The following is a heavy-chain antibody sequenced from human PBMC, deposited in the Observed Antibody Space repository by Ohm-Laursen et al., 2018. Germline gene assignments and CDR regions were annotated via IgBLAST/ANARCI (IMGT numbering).Heavy chain of an antibody. CDR2: ISTSGGST. CDR3: AKFTRDYSGLLDY. D-gene: IGHD4-11*01. J-gene: IGHJ4*02. V-gene: IGHV3-23*01. CDR1: GFTVSSNY. Sequence: SLRLSCAASGFTVSSNYMSWVRQAPGKGLEWVSSISTSGGSTYYADSMKGRFTISRDNSKNTLSLQINSLRAEDAAVYYCAKFTRDYSGLLDYWGQGTLVTVSS.